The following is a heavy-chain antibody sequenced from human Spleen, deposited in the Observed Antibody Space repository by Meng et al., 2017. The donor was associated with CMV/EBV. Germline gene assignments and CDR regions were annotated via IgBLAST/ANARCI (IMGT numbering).Heavy chain of an antibody. CDR3: SLDRGGWYFDL. CDR2: INNGGGST. J-gene: IGHJ2*01. CDR1: WLPVSRNG. D-gene: IGHD3-10*01. Sequence: ADSWLPVSRNGRSWVRPAPGRGLEWLATINNGGGSTYYADSVKGPFPISRDNSENTLYLQMSSLRAEDTAVYYCSLDRGGWYFDLWGRGTLVTVSS. V-gene: IGHV3-23*01.